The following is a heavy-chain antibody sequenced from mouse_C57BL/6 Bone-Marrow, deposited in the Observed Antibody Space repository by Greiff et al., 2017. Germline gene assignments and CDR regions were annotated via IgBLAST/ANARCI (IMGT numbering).Heavy chain of an antibody. Sequence: QVQLQQPGTELVKPGASVKLSCKASGYTFTSYWMHWVKQRPGQGLEWIGNINPSNGGTNYNEKFKSKATLTVDKSSSTAYMQLSSLTSEDSAVSYGARSRGNYNWYFDGWGTGTTVTVSS. V-gene: IGHV1-53*01. CDR1: GYTFTSYW. J-gene: IGHJ1*03. CDR2: INPSNGGT. CDR3: ARSRGNYNWYFDG. D-gene: IGHD2-1*01.